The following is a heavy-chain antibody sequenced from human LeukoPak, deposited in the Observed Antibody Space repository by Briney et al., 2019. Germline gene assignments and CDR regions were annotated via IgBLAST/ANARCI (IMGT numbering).Heavy chain of an antibody. CDR3: AREGATTSLDY. V-gene: IGHV3-30-3*01. Sequence: GGSLRLSCAASGFTFSSYAMHWARQAPGKGLEWVAVISYDGSNKYYADSVKGRFTISRDNSKNTLYLQMNSLRAEDTAVYYCAREGATTSLDYWGQGTLVTVSS. J-gene: IGHJ4*02. CDR1: GFTFSSYA. D-gene: IGHD1-26*01. CDR2: ISYDGSNK.